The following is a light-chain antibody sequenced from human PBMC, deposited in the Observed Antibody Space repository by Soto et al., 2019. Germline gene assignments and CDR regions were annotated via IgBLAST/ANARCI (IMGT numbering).Light chain of an antibody. V-gene: IGKV1-39*01. CDR2: AAS. CDR3: QQTYSTPRT. Sequence: DIHMTQSPSSLSASVGNRVTITCRASQSISNYLNWYQQKPGKAPKVLIHAASSLESGVPSRFSGSGSGTDFTLTISSLQPEDFATYYCQQTYSTPRTFGQGTKVDIK. CDR1: QSISNY. J-gene: IGKJ1*01.